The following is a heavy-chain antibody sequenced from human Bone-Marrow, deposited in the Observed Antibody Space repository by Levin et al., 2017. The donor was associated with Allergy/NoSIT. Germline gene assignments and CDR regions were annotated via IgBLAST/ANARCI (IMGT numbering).Heavy chain of an antibody. CDR3: ARQFWGTDGYADAFDI. Sequence: PSETLSLTCTVSGDSISSYYWSWIRQPPGKGLEWIGYVYHTGRTNYNPSLRSRVTMSLDTSKNQFSLRLNSVAAADTAVYYCARQFWGTDGYADAFDIWGQGTMVAVSS. CDR1: GDSISSYY. D-gene: IGHD5-18*01. CDR2: VYHTGRT. J-gene: IGHJ3*02. V-gene: IGHV4-59*08.